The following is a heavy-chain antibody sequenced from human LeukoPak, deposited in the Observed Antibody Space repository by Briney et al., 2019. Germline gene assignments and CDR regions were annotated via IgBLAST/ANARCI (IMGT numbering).Heavy chain of an antibody. J-gene: IGHJ4*02. CDR3: AKDLTMIVGVTPTARGDY. V-gene: IGHV3-23*01. Sequence: GASLRLSWAASGFTFSSYALSWVRQARGKGLEWVSGISGSGGSTYCADSGTGRLTISRDNSKNTLYLQMNSLTAEDTAVYYCAKDLTMIVGVTPTARGDYWGQGTLVTVSS. CDR1: GFTFSSYA. CDR2: ISGSGGST. D-gene: IGHD3-22*01.